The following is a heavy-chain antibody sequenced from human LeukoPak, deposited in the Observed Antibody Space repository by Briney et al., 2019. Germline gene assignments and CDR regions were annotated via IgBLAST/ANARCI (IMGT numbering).Heavy chain of an antibody. D-gene: IGHD3-10*01. CDR2: ISSIGSTI. Sequence: GGSLRLSCAASGFTFSSYEMNWVRQAPGKGLEGVSYISSIGSTIYYADSVKGRFTISRDNSKNTLYLQMNSLRAEDTAVYYCAKEGFGSGEAYWGQGTLVTVSS. CDR3: AKEGFGSGEAY. CDR1: GFTFSSYE. V-gene: IGHV3-48*03. J-gene: IGHJ4*02.